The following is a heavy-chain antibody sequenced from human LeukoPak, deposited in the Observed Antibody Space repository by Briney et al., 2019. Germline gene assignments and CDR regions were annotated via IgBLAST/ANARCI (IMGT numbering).Heavy chain of an antibody. Sequence: GGSLRLSCAASGFTFSSYSMNWVRQAPGKGLEWVAVISSDGSSKHHADSVKGRFTISRDNPKNTLYLQLNSLRAEDTAVYYCAKDRGYCSGGSCLFFDYWGQGTLVTVSS. J-gene: IGHJ4*02. CDR1: GFTFSSYS. D-gene: IGHD2-15*01. V-gene: IGHV3-30*18. CDR3: AKDRGYCSGGSCLFFDY. CDR2: ISSDGSSK.